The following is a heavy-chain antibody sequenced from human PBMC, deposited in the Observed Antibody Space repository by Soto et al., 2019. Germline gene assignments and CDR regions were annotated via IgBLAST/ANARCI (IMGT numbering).Heavy chain of an antibody. D-gene: IGHD3-3*01. V-gene: IGHV4-59*12. CDR2: INYSGTT. J-gene: IGHJ5*02. CDR1: GGSIRNYY. Sequence: SETLSLTCTVSGGSIRNYYWSWIRQPPGKGLEWIGDINYSGTTNYNPSLKSRVTISVDTSKNQFSLKLSSVTAADTAVYYCARGRGSTYYDFWSGYNWFDPWGQGTLVTVSS. CDR3: ARGRGSTYYDFWSGYNWFDP.